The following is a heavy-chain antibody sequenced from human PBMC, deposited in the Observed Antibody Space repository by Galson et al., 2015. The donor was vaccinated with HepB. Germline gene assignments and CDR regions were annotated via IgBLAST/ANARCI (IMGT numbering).Heavy chain of an antibody. CDR2: ISYDGSEK. V-gene: IGHV3-30*04. CDR1: GFSFSSHI. Sequence: LSCAASGFSFSSHIMHWVRQAPGKGLEWVAVISYDGSEKYYADSVQGRFTISRDNSKNTLYLQMNSLRAEDTAVYYCAAEYYHGSPDFDPWGQGTLVTVSS. CDR3: AAEYYHGSPDFDP. D-gene: IGHD3-10*01. J-gene: IGHJ5*02.